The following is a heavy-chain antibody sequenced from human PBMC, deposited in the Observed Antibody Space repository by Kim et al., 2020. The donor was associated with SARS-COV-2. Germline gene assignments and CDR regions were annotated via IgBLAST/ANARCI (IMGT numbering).Heavy chain of an antibody. CDR2: TYYRSKWYN. D-gene: IGHD5-12*01. CDR3: ARDLDGAYDPRPNYYYYGMDV. CDR1: GDSVSSNSAA. Sequence: SQTLSLTCAISGDSVSSNSAAWNWIRQSPSRGLEWLGRTYYRSKWYNDYAVSVKSRITINPDTSKNQFSLQLNSVTPEDTAVYYCARDLDGAYDPRPNYYYYGMDVWSRGTTVTVSS. J-gene: IGHJ6*02. V-gene: IGHV6-1*01.